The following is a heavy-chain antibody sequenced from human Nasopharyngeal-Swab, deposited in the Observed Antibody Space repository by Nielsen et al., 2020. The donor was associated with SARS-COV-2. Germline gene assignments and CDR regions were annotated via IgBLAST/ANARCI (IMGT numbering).Heavy chain of an antibody. V-gene: IGHV3-23*01. CDR3: AKSWTYYFDY. J-gene: IGHJ4*02. CDR2: ISGSGGST. D-gene: IGHD3/OR15-3a*01. Sequence: WIRQPPGKELEWVSAISGSGGSTYYADSVKGRFTISRDNSKNTLYLQMNSLRAEDTAVYYCAKSWTYYFDYWGQGTLVTVSS.